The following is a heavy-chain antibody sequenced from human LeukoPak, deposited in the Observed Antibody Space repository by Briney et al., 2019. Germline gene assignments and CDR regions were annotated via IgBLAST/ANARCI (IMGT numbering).Heavy chain of an antibody. CDR1: GFTFSSYE. CDR3: ARDGGIMTPDAFDI. J-gene: IGHJ3*02. V-gene: IGHV3-48*03. Sequence: GGSLRLSCAASGFTFSSYEMNWVRQAPGKGLEWVSYISSSGSTIYYADSVKGRFTISRDNAKNSLYLQMNSLRAEDTAVYYCARDGGIMTPDAFDIWGQGTMVTVSP. D-gene: IGHD3-16*01. CDR2: ISSSGSTI.